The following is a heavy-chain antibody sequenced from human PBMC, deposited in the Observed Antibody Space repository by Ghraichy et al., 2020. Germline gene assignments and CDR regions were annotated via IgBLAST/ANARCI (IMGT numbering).Heavy chain of an antibody. CDR3: ARGRGMLGY. CDR1: GGSFSGYY. J-gene: IGHJ4*02. D-gene: IGHD2-8*01. Sequence: SETLSLTCAVYGGSFSGYYWSWIRQPPGKGLEWIGEINHSGSTNYNPSLKSRVTISVDTSKNQFSLKLSSVTAADTAVYYCARGRGMLGYWGQGTLVTVSS. V-gene: IGHV4-34*01. CDR2: INHSGST.